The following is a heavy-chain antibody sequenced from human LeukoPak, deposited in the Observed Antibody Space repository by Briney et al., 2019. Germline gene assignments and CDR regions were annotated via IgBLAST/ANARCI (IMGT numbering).Heavy chain of an antibody. CDR1: GFTFRNYW. CDR3: ARNDVAAAGDY. CDR2: IKPDGSEK. V-gene: IGHV3-7*01. Sequence: GGSLRLSCEVSGFTFRNYWVTWVRQAPGRGLEGVANIKPDGSEKNYVDSVKGRFTISRDDAKNSLFLQMNSLRPEDTAVYFCARNDVAAAGDYWGQGTLVTVSS. D-gene: IGHD6-13*01. J-gene: IGHJ4*02.